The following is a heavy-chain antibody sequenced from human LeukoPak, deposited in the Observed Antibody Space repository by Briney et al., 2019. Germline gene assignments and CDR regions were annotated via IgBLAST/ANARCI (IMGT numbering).Heavy chain of an antibody. CDR3: ARGVLPPDYDFWSGYPNGNYFDY. CDR1: GFTVSSNS. D-gene: IGHD3-3*01. V-gene: IGHV3-53*01. Sequence: GGSLRLSCAASGFTVSSNSMSWVRQAPGKGLEWVSVIYLDGGASYADSVKGRFTISRDRSKNTLYLQMNSLRADDTAVYYCARGVLPPDYDFWSGYPNGNYFDYWGQGTLVTVSS. J-gene: IGHJ4*02. CDR2: IYLDGGA.